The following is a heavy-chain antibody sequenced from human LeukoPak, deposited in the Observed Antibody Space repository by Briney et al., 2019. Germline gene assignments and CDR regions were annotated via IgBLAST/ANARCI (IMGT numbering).Heavy chain of an antibody. Sequence: GASVKVSCTASGGTFSSYAISWVRQAPGQGLEWMGRIIPILGIANYAQKFQGRVTITADKSTSTAYMELSSLRSEDTAVYYCARVPSGIAAAGYSKNYYYYYGMDVWGQGTTVTVSS. J-gene: IGHJ6*02. V-gene: IGHV1-69*04. CDR1: GGTFSSYA. CDR2: IIPILGIA. D-gene: IGHD6-13*01. CDR3: ARVPSGIAAAGYSKNYYYYYGMDV.